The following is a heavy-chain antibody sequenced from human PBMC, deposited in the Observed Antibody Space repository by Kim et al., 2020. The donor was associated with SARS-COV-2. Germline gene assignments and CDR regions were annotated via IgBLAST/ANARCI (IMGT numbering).Heavy chain of an antibody. D-gene: IGHD2-2*01. CDR1: GFTSSLYA. CDR2: ISHDGTNK. V-gene: IGHV3-30*03. Sequence: GGSLRLSCEASGFTSSLYAMHWVRQAPGKGLEWVALISHDGTNKYYANSVKGRFTISRDNSKNTLSLQMNSLRAEDTAMYYCMAICTTSSCYGQWYKYRMDVWGQGTTVTVSS. CDR3: MAICTTSSCYGQWYKYRMDV. J-gene: IGHJ6*02.